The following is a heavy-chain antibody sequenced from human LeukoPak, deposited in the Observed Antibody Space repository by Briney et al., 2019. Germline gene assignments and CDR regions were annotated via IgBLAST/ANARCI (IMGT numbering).Heavy chain of an antibody. CDR1: GFTFSNYA. CDR2: ITYSGST. J-gene: IGHJ5*02. V-gene: IGHV4-59*01. Sequence: GSLRLSCAASGFTFSNYAMHWIRQPPGKGLEWIAYITYSGSTNYNPSLESRVTISLDTSKNQFSLKVYSVTAADTALYYCARGYRSYESWGQGTLVTVSS. D-gene: IGHD5-18*01. CDR3: ARGYRSYES.